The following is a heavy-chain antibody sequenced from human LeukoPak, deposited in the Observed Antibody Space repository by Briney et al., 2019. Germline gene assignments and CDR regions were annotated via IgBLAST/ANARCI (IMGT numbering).Heavy chain of an antibody. D-gene: IGHD2-2*01. CDR1: GYTFTVYY. V-gene: IGHV1-2*06. J-gene: IGHJ6*02. CDR3: AREKVRQSGMDV. CDR2: INPNSGGT. Sequence: VASVSVSCKASGYTFTVYYMHWVRQAPGQGLEWMGRINPNSGGTNYAQKFQGRVTMTRDTSISTAYVELSRLRSDDTAVYYCAREKVRQSGMDVWGQGTTVTVSS.